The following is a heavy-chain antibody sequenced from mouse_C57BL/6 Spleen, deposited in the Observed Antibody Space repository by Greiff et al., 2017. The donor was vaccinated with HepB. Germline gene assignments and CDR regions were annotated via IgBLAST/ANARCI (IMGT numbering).Heavy chain of an antibody. J-gene: IGHJ4*01. CDR3: ARGDDGNYYAMDY. CDR1: GYAFSSSW. CDR2: IYPGDGDT. D-gene: IGHD1-2*01. Sequence: QVQLQQSGPELVKPGASVKISCKASGYAFSSSWMNWVKQRPGKGLEWIGRIYPGDGDTNYNGKFKGKATLTADKSSSTAYMQLSSLTSEDSAVYFCARGDDGNYYAMDYWGQGTSVTVYS. V-gene: IGHV1-82*01.